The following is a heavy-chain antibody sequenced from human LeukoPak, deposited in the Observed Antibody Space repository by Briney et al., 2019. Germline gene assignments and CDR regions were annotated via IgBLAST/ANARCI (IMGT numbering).Heavy chain of an antibody. CDR3: ARRVAVAGYYFDY. D-gene: IGHD6-19*01. V-gene: IGHV5-10-1*01. CDR2: IHPSDSYT. Sequence: GESLKISCEVSGYIFTSYWIVWVRQMPGKGLEWMGRIHPSDSYTNYSPSFQGHVTISADKSISTAYLQWSSLKASDTAMYYCARRVAVAGYYFDYWGQGTLVTVSS. J-gene: IGHJ4*02. CDR1: GYIFTSYW.